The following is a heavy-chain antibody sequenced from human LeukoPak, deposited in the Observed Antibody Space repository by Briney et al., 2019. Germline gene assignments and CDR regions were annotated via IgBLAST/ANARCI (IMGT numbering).Heavy chain of an antibody. CDR2: ISAYNGNT. CDR3: ARSDRSGFYFDDY. CDR1: GYTFTSYA. V-gene: IGHV1-18*01. Sequence: ASVKVSCKASGYTFTSYAISWVRQAPGQGLEWMGWISAYNGNTNYAQRIQGRVTMTTDTSTSTAYMELRSLRSDDTAVYYCARSDRSGFYFDDYWGQGTLVTVSS. D-gene: IGHD3-22*01. J-gene: IGHJ4*02.